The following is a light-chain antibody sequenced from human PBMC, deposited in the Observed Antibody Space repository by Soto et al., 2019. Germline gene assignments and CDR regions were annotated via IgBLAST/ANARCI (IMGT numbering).Light chain of an antibody. V-gene: IGKV3-11*01. CDR1: QSIGSF. Sequence: EIVLTQSPATLPLSPGERASLSCRASQSIGSFLAWYQHKPGQAPRLLIYDVSTRATGVPARFSGSGSGANFTLTISSLELEDFAVYYCQQRSNWPPEYTFGQGNKLEIK. CDR3: QQRSNWPPEYT. CDR2: DVS. J-gene: IGKJ2*01.